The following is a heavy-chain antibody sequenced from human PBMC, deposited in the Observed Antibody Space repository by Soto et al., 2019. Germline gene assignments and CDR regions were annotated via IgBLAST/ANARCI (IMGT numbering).Heavy chain of an antibody. CDR2: ISAYTDTP. CDR3: ARVIPGVEAWFDP. V-gene: IGHV1-18*01. Sequence: ASVKVSCKASGYTFTNFGVTWLRRAPGQGLEWMGWISAYTDTPNYAQKFQGRVTRTIDTSTSTAYMDLRSLTSDDTAVYYCARVIPGVEAWFDPWGQGTLVTVSS. J-gene: IGHJ5*02. CDR1: GYTFTNFG. D-gene: IGHD2-2*01.